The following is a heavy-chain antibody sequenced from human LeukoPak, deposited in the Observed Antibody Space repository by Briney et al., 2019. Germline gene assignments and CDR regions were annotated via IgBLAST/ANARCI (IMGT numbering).Heavy chain of an antibody. CDR2: ISDDSNYI. Sequence: GGSLRLSCAASGFTFSSYGMHWVRQAPGKGLEWVSSISDDSNYIYYADSVEGRFTISRDNAKNSLYLQMNSLRAEDTAVYYCANHLACGSTSCPPFDYWGQGTLVTVSS. CDR3: ANHLACGSTSCPPFDY. V-gene: IGHV3-21*01. D-gene: IGHD2-2*01. CDR1: GFTFSSYG. J-gene: IGHJ4*02.